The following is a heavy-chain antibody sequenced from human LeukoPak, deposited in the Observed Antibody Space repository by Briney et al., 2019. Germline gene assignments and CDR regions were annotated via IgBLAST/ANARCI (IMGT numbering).Heavy chain of an antibody. Sequence: GGSLRLSCAASRFTFNIYGLHWVRQAPGKGLEWVAVISYDGNDKHYADSVKGRFTISRDNSKNTLYLQMNSLRAEDAAVYYCAKVRVAKGSVYYFEYWGQGTLVTVSS. CDR2: ISYDGNDK. D-gene: IGHD3-10*01. CDR3: AKVRVAKGSVYYFEY. J-gene: IGHJ4*02. CDR1: RFTFNIYG. V-gene: IGHV3-30*18.